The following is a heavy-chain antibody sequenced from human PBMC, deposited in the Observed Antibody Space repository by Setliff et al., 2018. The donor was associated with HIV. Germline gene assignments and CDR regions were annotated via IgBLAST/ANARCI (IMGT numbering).Heavy chain of an antibody. V-gene: IGHV3-7*03. D-gene: IGHD2-8*01. CDR1: GFTFSGTW. J-gene: IGHJ5*02. CDR2: IKQDGNKK. Sequence: GGSLRLSCAASGFTFSGTWMAWVRQAPGKGPEWVASIKQDGNKKYYVASVKGRFTSSRDNAKSSLFLQMSSLRAEDTAVYYCARVLLRTNPVYGVASNWFDPWGQGTLVTVSS. CDR3: ARVLLRTNPVYGVASNWFDP.